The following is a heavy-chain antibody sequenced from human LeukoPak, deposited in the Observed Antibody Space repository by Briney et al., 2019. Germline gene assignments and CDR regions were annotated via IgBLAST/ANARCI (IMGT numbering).Heavy chain of an antibody. CDR2: IYPGDSDT. J-gene: IGHJ4*02. CDR3: ARSYFFDY. CDR1: GYGFTNFW. Sequence: GESLKISCKGSGYGFTNFWIGWVRQMPGKGLEWMGIIYPGDSDTKYSPSFQGQVTISADKSINTAYLQWSSLKASDSAMYYCARSYFFDYWGQGTLVTVSS. V-gene: IGHV5-51*01.